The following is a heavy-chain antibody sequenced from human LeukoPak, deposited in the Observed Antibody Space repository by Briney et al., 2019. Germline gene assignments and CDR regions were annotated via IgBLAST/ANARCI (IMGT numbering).Heavy chain of an antibody. CDR1: GFTFSSYE. CDR2: ISSSGSTI. V-gene: IGHV3-48*03. Sequence: GGSLRLSCAASGFTFSSYEMNWVRQAPGKGLEWVSYISSSGSTIYYADSVKGRFTISRDNAKNSLYLQMNSLRAEDTAVYYCARDHCSSTSCHNYYYYYGMDVWGQGTTVTVSS. D-gene: IGHD2-2*02. CDR3: ARDHCSSTSCHNYYYYYGMDV. J-gene: IGHJ6*02.